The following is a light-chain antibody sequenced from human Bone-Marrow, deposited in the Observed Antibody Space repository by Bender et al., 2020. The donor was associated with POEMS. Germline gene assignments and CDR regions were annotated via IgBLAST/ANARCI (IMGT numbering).Light chain of an antibody. CDR2: SSH. Sequence: QSVLTQPPSASGTPGQRVTISCSGGSSNIGAHAVNWYQHLPGTAPKLLIYSSHRRPSEVPDRFSGSRSGTSASLAISGLQSEDEADYYCAAWHDSLNGWVFGGGTKLTVL. V-gene: IGLV1-44*01. J-gene: IGLJ3*02. CDR1: SSNIGAHA. CDR3: AAWHDSLNGWV.